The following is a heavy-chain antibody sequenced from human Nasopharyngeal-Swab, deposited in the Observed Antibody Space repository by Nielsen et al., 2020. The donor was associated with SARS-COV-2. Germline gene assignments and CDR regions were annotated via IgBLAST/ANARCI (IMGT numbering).Heavy chain of an antibody. Sequence: GGSLRLSCAASGFTFSSYAMSWVRQAPGKGLEWVSLISGDGGSTYYADSVKGRFTISRDNSKNSLYLQMNSLRTEDTALYYCAKDPRGAVAGSTWGQGTLVTVSS. CDR1: GFTFSSYA. J-gene: IGHJ5*02. CDR2: ISGDGGST. V-gene: IGHV3-43*02. CDR3: AKDPRGAVAGST. D-gene: IGHD6-19*01.